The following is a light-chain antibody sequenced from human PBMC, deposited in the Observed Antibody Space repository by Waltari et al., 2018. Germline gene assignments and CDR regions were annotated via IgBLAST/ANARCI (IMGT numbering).Light chain of an antibody. V-gene: IGKV3-20*01. CDR1: QSVTRA. CDR3: QHDLSLPVT. CDR2: GAS. J-gene: IGKJ1*01. Sequence: EIVLTQSPGTLSLSPGESATLSCRTSQSVTRALAWYQQKPGQAPRLLIYGASNRPTGIPDRFSGSGSGTDFSLTISSLEPEDFAVYYCQHDLSLPVTFGRGTKVEVK.